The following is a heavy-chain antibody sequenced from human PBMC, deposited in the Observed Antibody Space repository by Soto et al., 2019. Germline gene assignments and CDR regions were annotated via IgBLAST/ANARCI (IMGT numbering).Heavy chain of an antibody. J-gene: IGHJ4*02. V-gene: IGHV3-23*01. D-gene: IGHD2-15*01. Sequence: GGSLRLSCAASGFTFSDYAMSWVRQAPGKGLEWVSTISPSDGSTYYADPVKGRFTISRDNSKETLYLQMNSLRAEDAAVYYCAKKNVVVFRNYGFMWGQGTLVTVSS. CDR1: GFTFSDYA. CDR3: AKKNVVVFRNYGFM. CDR2: ISPSDGST.